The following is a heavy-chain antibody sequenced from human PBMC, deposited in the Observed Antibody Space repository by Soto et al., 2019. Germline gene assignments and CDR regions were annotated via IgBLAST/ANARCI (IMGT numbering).Heavy chain of an antibody. CDR1: GYTFTGYY. Sequence: GASVKVSCKASGYTFTGYYMHWVRQAPGQGLEWMGWINPNSGGTNYAQKFQGWVTMTRDTSISTAYMGLSRLRSDDTAVYYCARPRVYCSSTSCSSLGAFDIWGQGTMVTVSS. CDR2: INPNSGGT. V-gene: IGHV1-2*04. J-gene: IGHJ3*02. CDR3: ARPRVYCSSTSCSSLGAFDI. D-gene: IGHD2-2*01.